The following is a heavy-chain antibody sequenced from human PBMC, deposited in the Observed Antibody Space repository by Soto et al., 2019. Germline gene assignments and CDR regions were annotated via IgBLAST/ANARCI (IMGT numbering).Heavy chain of an antibody. CDR2: IWYDGSNE. V-gene: IGHV3-33*01. CDR3: AREQSTYGDYERGYFDY. D-gene: IGHD4-17*01. J-gene: IGHJ4*02. CDR1: GFTFSSYG. Sequence: GGSLRLSCAASGFTFSSYGMHWVRQAPGKGLEWVAVIWYDGSNEYYADSVKGRFTISRDNSKNTLYLQMNSLRAEDTAVYYCAREQSTYGDYERGYFDYWGQGTLVTVSS.